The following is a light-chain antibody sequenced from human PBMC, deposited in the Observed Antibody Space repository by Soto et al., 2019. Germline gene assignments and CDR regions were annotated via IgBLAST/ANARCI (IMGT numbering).Light chain of an antibody. Sequence: QSALTQPASVSGSPGKSNTISCTRTSSDVGSYNFVSWYQQHPGKVPKVMIYEVSKRPSGVSNRFSGSKSGNTASLTISGLQAEDEADYYCSSYTSSSIYVFGTGTKVTVL. CDR3: SSYTSSSIYV. J-gene: IGLJ1*01. V-gene: IGLV2-14*02. CDR2: EVS. CDR1: SSDVGSYNF.